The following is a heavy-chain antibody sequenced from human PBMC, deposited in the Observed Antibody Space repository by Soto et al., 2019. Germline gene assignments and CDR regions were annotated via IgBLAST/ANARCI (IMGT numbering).Heavy chain of an antibody. J-gene: IGHJ1*01. CDR2: IGGRGDNT. CDR1: GLTFSNYA. Sequence: GGSLRLSCAASGLTFSNYAMSWVRQAPGKGLEWVSSIGGRGDNTYYADSVESRFTISRDISKNALYLQMNSLRVDDTAVYYCANYYDSSGYPYGFVQHWGQGTLVTVSS. CDR3: ANYYDSSGYPYGFVQH. V-gene: IGHV3-23*01. D-gene: IGHD3-22*01.